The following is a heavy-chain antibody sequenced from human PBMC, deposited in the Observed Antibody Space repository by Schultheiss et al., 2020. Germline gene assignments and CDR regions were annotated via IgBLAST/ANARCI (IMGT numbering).Heavy chain of an antibody. CDR3: ARIYVVPAARNFYYYYYGMDV. D-gene: IGHD2-2*01. Sequence: SETLSLTCSVSGGSISSSNWWSWVRQPPGKGLEWIGEIYHSGSTNYNPSLKSRVTISVDTSKNQFSLKLSSVTAADTAVYYCARIYVVPAARNFYYYYYGMDVWGQGTTVTVSS. V-gene: IGHV4-4*02. CDR1: GGSISSSNW. J-gene: IGHJ6*02. CDR2: IYHSGST.